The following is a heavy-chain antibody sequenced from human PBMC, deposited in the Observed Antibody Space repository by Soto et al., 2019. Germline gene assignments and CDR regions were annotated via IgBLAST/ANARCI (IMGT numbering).Heavy chain of an antibody. CDR2: INHSGST. CDR3: ARGALRYLDWFPFSPFDY. V-gene: IGHV4-34*01. CDR1: GGSFSGYY. Sequence: QVQLQQWGAGLLKPSETLSLTCAVYGGSFSGYYWSWIRQPPGKGLEWIGEINHSGSTNYNPSLKSRGTRSVDTSKIQFSLKLSSVTAADTAVYYCARGALRYLDWFPFSPFDYWGQGTLVTVSS. J-gene: IGHJ4*02. D-gene: IGHD3-9*01.